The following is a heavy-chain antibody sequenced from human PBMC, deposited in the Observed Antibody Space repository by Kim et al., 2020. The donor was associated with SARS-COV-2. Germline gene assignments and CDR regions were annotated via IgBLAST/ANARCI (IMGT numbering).Heavy chain of an antibody. Sequence: GGSLRLSCAASGFTFSSYEMNWVRQAPGKGLEWVSYISSSGSTIYYADSVKGRFTISRDNAKNSLYLQMNSLRAEDTAVYYCARVIALDTAMVHYWYFDLWGRGTLVTVSS. CDR3: ARVIALDTAMVHYWYFDL. CDR1: GFTFSSYE. V-gene: IGHV3-48*03. D-gene: IGHD5-18*01. CDR2: ISSSGSTI. J-gene: IGHJ2*01.